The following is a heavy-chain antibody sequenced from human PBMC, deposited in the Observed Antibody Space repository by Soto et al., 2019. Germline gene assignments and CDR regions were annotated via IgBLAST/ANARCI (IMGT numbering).Heavy chain of an antibody. CDR2: INAGNGNT. CDR3: ARDFEQWLVRDDAFDI. V-gene: IGHV1-3*01. Sequence: ASVKVSCKASGYTFTSYAMHWVRQAPGQRLEWMGWINAGNGNTKYSQKFQGRVTITRDTSASTAYMELSSLRSEDTAVYYCARDFEQWLVRDDAFDIWGQGTMVTVS. CDR1: GYTFTSYA. J-gene: IGHJ3*02. D-gene: IGHD6-19*01.